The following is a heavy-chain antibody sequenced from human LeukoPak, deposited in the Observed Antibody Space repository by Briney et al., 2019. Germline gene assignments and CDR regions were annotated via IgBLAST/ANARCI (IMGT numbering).Heavy chain of an antibody. CDR1: GFTFSSYT. V-gene: IGHV3-21*04. Sequence: PGGSLKLSCAASGFTFSSYTMNWVRQAPGKGLEWVSSISSTTSSYMYYADSVKGRFTISRDNAKNSLYLQMNSLRAEDTAVYYCARRAGAYSHPYDYWGQGTLVTVSS. J-gene: IGHJ4*02. CDR3: ARRAGAYSHPYDY. CDR2: ISSTTSSYM. D-gene: IGHD4/OR15-4a*01.